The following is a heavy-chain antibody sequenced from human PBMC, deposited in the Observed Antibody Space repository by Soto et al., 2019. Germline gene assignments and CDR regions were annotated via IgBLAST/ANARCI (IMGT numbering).Heavy chain of an antibody. CDR1: GGTFSSYA. J-gene: IGHJ6*02. CDR2: IIPIFGTA. V-gene: IGHV1-69*01. Sequence: QVQLVQSGAEVKKPGSSVKVSCKASGGTFSSYAISWVRQAPGQGLEWMGGIIPIFGTANYAQKFQGRVMITADESTSTAYMELSSLRSEDTAVYYCARNSGYDYGKRYYYYGMDVWGQGTTVTVSS. CDR3: ARNSGYDYGKRYYYYGMDV. D-gene: IGHD5-12*01.